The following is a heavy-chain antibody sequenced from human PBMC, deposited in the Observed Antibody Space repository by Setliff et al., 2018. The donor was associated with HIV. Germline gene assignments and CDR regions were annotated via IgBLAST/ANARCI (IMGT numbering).Heavy chain of an antibody. CDR2: IYTSGST. CDR1: GGSISSGSNY. CDR3: ARGMLRSSWYAHHDAFDI. V-gene: IGHV4-61*09. Sequence: SETLSLTCTVSGGSISSGSNYWSWIRQPAGKGLEWIGHIYTSGSTNYNPSLKSRVTISVDTSKNQFYLKLSSVTAADTAVYYCARGMLRSSWYAHHDAFDIWGQGTMVTVSS. J-gene: IGHJ3*02. D-gene: IGHD6-13*01.